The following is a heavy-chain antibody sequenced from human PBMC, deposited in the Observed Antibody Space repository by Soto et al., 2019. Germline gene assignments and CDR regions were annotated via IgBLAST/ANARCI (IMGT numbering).Heavy chain of an antibody. J-gene: IGHJ5*02. Sequence: QVQLVQSGAEVKKAGASVRISCKASGYTFTTSGMHWVRQAPGQGLEWVGWINGVNGNTKYSQKFQDRVTITRDSSAITAYMELSGLTSHDTGVFYCARAPRLTQLSAWGQGTLVIVSS. CDR3: ARAPRLTQLSA. V-gene: IGHV1-3*01. CDR2: INGVNGNT. CDR1: GYTFTTSG. D-gene: IGHD1-1*01.